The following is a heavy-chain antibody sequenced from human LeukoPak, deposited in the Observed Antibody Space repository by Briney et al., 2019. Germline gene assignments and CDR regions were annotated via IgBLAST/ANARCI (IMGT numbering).Heavy chain of an antibody. V-gene: IGHV4-39*07. D-gene: IGHD1-14*01. CDR1: GGSINSSSYY. CDR2: IYYSGST. CDR3: ARDNAAGAPRRAFDY. J-gene: IGHJ4*02. Sequence: SETLSLTCTVSGGSINSSSYYWGWIRQPPGKGLEWIGSIYYSGSTYYNPSLKSRVTISVDTSKNQFSLKLSSVTAADTAVYYCARDNAAGAPRRAFDYWGQGTLVTVSS.